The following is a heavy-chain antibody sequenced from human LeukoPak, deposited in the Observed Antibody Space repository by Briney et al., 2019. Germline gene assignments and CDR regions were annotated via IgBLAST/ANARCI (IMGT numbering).Heavy chain of an antibody. D-gene: IGHD3-3*01. J-gene: IGHJ5*02. CDR2: INPNSGGT. CDR1: GYTFTGYY. V-gene: IGHV1-2*06. Sequence: GASVKVSCKASGYTFTGYYMHWVRQAPGQGLEWMGRINPNSGGTNYAQKFQGRVTMTRDTSISTAYMELSRLRSDDTAVYYCARDDFWSGYKNLNRFDPWGQGTLVTVSS. CDR3: ARDDFWSGYKNLNRFDP.